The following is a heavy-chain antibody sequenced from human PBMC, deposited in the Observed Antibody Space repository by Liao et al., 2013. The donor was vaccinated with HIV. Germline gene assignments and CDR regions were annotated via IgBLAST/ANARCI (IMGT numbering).Heavy chain of an antibody. CDR2: IYTGMSTTGTT. V-gene: IGHV4-61*02. CDR3: ARGYDSSSWYS. CDR1: GDLIRRDNYY. J-gene: IGHJ5*02. D-gene: IGHD6-13*01. Sequence: QVRLQESGPGLVKPSQTLSLTCTVSGDLIRRDNYYWTWIRQPAGKGLEWIGHIYTGMSTTGTTNYNPSLKSRVSISADTSSNHVSLKLTSVTAADTAVYYCARGYDSSSWYSWGQGTLVTVSS.